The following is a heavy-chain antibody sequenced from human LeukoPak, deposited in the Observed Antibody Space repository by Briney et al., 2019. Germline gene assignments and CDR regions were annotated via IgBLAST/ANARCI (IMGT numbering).Heavy chain of an antibody. J-gene: IGHJ4*02. Sequence: SETLSLTCTVSGGSISSSGYYWGWIRQPPGKGLEWIGSVDYTGITSHSPSLKSRVTISVDTSKNQFSLKVSSVSAADTGVYYCARQGLYNWNDVAYFDYWGQGTLVTVSS. CDR2: VDYTGIT. V-gene: IGHV4-39*01. D-gene: IGHD1-20*01. CDR3: ARQGLYNWNDVAYFDY. CDR1: GGSISSSGYY.